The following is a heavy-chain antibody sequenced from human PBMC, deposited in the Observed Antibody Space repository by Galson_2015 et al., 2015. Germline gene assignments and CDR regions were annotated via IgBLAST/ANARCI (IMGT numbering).Heavy chain of an antibody. CDR2: IWYDGSNK. Sequence: SLRLSCAASEFTFSSYSMNWVRQAPGKGLEWVAVIWYDGSNKYYADSVKGRFTISRDDSKSIAYLQMNSLKTEDTAVYYCTSAPVCSSTSCPLDYWGQGTLVTVSS. J-gene: IGHJ4*02. CDR1: EFTFSSYS. D-gene: IGHD2-2*01. V-gene: IGHV3-33*08. CDR3: TSAPVCSSTSCPLDY.